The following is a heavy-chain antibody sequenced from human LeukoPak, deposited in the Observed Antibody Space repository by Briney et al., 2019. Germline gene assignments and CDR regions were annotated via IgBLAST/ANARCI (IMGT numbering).Heavy chain of an antibody. CDR1: GYTFTGYY. CDR3: ARDVSDEPLTFDY. V-gene: IGHV1-2*02. D-gene: IGHD1-14*01. J-gene: IGHJ4*02. CDR2: INPNSGGT. Sequence: ASVKVSCKASGYTFTGYYMHWVRQAPGQGLEWMGWINPNSGGTNYAQKFQGRVTMTRDTSISTAYMELSRLRSDDTAVYYCARDVSDEPLTFDYWGQGTLVTVSS.